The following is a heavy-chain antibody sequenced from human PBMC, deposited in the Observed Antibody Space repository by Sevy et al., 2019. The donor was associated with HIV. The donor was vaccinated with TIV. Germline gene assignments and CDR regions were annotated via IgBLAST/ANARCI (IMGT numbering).Heavy chain of an antibody. CDR3: VRGGVVIKWLGLGV. J-gene: IGHJ6*02. Sequence: GGSLRLSCAASGFTFSNAWMSWVRQAPGKGLEWVGRIKSKTDGGTTDYAAPVKGRFTISRDDSKNTLYLQMDSVRVEDTGVYYCVRGGVVIKWLGLGVWGQGTTVTVSS. D-gene: IGHD3-3*01. CDR1: GFTFSNAW. CDR2: IKSKTDGGTT. V-gene: IGHV3-15*05.